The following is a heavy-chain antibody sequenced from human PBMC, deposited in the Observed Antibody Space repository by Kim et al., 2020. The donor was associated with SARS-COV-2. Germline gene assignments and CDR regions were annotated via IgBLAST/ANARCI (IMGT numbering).Heavy chain of an antibody. D-gene: IGHD6-6*01. Sequence: YAASVKGRFTISRDNSKNTLYLQMNSLRAEDTAVYYCARGEGSSSSRPDYWGQGTLVTVSS. V-gene: IGHV3-53*01. CDR3: ARGEGSSSSRPDY. J-gene: IGHJ4*02.